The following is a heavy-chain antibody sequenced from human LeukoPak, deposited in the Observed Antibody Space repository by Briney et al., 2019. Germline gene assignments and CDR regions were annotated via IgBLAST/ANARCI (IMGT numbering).Heavy chain of an antibody. J-gene: IGHJ4*02. D-gene: IGHD5-12*01. V-gene: IGHV3-20*04. CDR1: GFTFDDYG. CDR2: INWNGGST. Sequence: PGGSLRLSCAASGFTFDDYGMSWVRQAPGKGLEWVSGINWNGGSTGYADSVKGRFTISRDNAKNSLYLQMNSLRAEDTALYYCARGGKGYVSADLDYWGQGTLVTVSS. CDR3: ARGGKGYVSADLDY.